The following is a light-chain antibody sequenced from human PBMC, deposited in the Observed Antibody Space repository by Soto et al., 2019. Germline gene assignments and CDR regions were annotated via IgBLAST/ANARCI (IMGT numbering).Light chain of an antibody. J-gene: IGKJ1*01. V-gene: IGKV3-11*01. CDR2: DAS. CDR3: QQRSNWPWT. Sequence: EILLTQSPATLSLSPGERATLSCRASQSVSSYLAWYQQKPGQAPRLLIYDASNRATGTLARFSGSGSGTNFTLTISSLEPEDFAVYYCQQRSNWPWTFGQGTKV. CDR1: QSVSSY.